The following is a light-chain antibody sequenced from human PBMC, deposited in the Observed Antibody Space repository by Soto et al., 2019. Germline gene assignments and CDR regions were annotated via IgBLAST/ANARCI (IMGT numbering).Light chain of an antibody. V-gene: IGLV2-8*01. J-gene: IGLJ2*01. CDR3: SSYAGSSTWV. CDR1: SSDVGGYNY. Sequence: QSAPTQPPSASGSPGPSATISCTGTSSDVGGYNYVSWYQQYPGKAPKLMINEVSKRPSGLPDRFSGSKSGNTASLTVSGLQAEEEADYYGSSYAGSSTWVVGGGTKLTVL. CDR2: EVS.